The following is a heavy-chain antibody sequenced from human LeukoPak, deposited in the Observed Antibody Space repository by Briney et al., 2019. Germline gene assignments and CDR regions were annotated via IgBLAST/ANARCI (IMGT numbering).Heavy chain of an antibody. CDR3: ATVSVVYGMDV. Sequence: PSDTLPLTCSVSGGSISSDYWIWVRQPPGKGLEWIGYMYYTGCNNYNPSFKSRVTISIGTSKTQFSLTLSSVTPADTPVYYCATVSVVYGMDVWGQGTTVTVSS. CDR1: GGSISSDY. J-gene: IGHJ6*02. V-gene: IGHV4-59*07. D-gene: IGHD4-11*01. CDR2: MYYTGCN.